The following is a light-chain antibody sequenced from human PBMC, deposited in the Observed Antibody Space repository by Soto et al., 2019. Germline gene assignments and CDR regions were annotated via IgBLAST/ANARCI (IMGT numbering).Light chain of an antibody. CDR3: QQYGSSGT. J-gene: IGKJ1*01. CDR1: QSVSNNY. V-gene: IGKV3-20*01. Sequence: EIVLTKYPGTLSLSPGERATLSCRSSQSVSNNYLAWYQQKPGQAPRLLIYGASNRATGIPDRFSGSGSGTDFTLTISRLEPEDFAVYYCQQYGSSGTFGQGTKVDIK. CDR2: GAS.